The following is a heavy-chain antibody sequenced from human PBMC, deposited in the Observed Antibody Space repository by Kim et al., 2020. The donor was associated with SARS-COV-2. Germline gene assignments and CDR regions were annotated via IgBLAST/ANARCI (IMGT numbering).Heavy chain of an antibody. Sequence: AEPEKGQSTISRDTSKNTLYIQMSSLRAEDTAVYYCARGGYSSSWGTFDPWGQGTLVTVSS. D-gene: IGHD6-13*01. CDR3: ARGGYSSSWGTFDP. V-gene: IGHV3-53*01. J-gene: IGHJ5*02.